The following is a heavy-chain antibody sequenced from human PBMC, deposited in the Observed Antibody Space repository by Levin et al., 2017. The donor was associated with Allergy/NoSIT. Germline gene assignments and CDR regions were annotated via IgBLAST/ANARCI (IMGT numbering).Heavy chain of an antibody. CDR1: GGSISSYY. D-gene: IGHD6-19*01. J-gene: IGHJ4*02. CDR3: ARRAVAGHPFDY. V-gene: IGHV4-59*01. CDR2: IYYSGST. Sequence: SETLSLTCTVSGGSISSYYWSWIRQPPGKGLEWIGYIYYSGSTNYNPSLKSRVTISVDTSKNQFSLKLSSVTAADTAVYYCARRAVAGHPFDYWGQGTLVTVSS.